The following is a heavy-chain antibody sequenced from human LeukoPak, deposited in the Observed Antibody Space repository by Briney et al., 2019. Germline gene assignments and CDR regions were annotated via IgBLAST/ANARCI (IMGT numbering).Heavy chain of an antibody. CDR2: ISGSGGTT. D-gene: IGHD5-24*01. Sequence: GGSLRLSCAASGFNFSNYAMSWVRQAPGKGLEWVSLISGSGGTTHFADSVEGRLTISRDNSMSTLYLQMNSLRADDTAIYYCAKGRGDGYSYPLLFDHWGQGALVTVSS. CDR1: GFNFSNYA. CDR3: AKGRGDGYSYPLLFDH. V-gene: IGHV3-23*01. J-gene: IGHJ4*02.